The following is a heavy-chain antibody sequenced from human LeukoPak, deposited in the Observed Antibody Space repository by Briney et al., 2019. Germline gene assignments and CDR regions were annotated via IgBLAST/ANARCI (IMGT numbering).Heavy chain of an antibody. Sequence: SETLSLTCTVSGGSISSGDYYWSWIRQPPGKGLEWIGYIYYSGSTYYNPSLKSRVTISVDTSKNQFSLKLSSVTAADTAVYYCARGPGERDWYFDLWGRGTLVTVSS. D-gene: IGHD3-10*01. CDR3: ARGPGERDWYFDL. V-gene: IGHV4-30-4*01. CDR1: GGSISSGDYY. CDR2: IYYSGST. J-gene: IGHJ2*01.